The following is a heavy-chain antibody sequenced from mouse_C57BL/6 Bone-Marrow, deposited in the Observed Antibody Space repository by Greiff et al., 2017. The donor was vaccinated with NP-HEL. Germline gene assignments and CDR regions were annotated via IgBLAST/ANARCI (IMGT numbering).Heavy chain of an antibody. D-gene: IGHD2-1*01. CDR2: ISGGGGNT. V-gene: IGHV5-9*01. CDR1: GFTFSSYT. J-gene: IGHJ2*01. CDR3: SRRGDYYGTKGYYFDY. Sequence: EVKLVESGGGLVKPGGSLKLSCAASGFTFSSYTMSWVRQTPEKRLEWVATISGGGGNTYYPDSVKGRFTISRDNAKNTLYLQMSSLRSEDTALYYFSRRGDYYGTKGYYFDYWGQGTTLTVSS.